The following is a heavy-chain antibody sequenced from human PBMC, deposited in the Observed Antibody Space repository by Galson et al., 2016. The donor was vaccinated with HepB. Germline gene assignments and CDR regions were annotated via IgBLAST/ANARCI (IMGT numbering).Heavy chain of an antibody. CDR1: GGSFSGHY. CDR3: ARGRLPALSDYVWGSYRPPPGGINYYYMDV. CDR2: INHSGST. J-gene: IGHJ6*02. D-gene: IGHD3-16*02. Sequence: SETLSLTCAVDGGSFSGHYCTWVRQSPGKGLEWIGDINHSGSTNYNPSLAGRGTISLDLSKNQLSLKLDSVIAADTAVYYCARGRLPALSDYVWGSYRPPPGGINYYYMDVWGQGTTVTVSS. V-gene: IGHV4-34*01.